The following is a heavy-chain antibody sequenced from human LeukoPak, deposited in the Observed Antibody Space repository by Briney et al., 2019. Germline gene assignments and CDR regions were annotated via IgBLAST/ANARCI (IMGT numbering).Heavy chain of an antibody. CDR3: ARIGVVTGSLGS. CDR1: GGSISSSSYY. Sequence: SETLSLTCTVSGGSISSSSYYWGWIRQPPGKGLEWIGSIYYSGSTYYNPSLKSRVTISVGTSKNQFSLKLSSVTAADTAVYYCARIGVVTGSLGSWGQGTLVTVSS. V-gene: IGHV4-39*01. CDR2: IYYSGST. D-gene: IGHD3-22*01. J-gene: IGHJ4*02.